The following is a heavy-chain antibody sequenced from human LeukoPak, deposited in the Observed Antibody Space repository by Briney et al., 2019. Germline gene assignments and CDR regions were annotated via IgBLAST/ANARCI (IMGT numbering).Heavy chain of an antibody. D-gene: IGHD2-15*01. CDR1: GDSISSYY. J-gene: IGHJ4*02. Sequence: SETLSLTCTVSGDSISSYYWSWIRQPPGKGLEWIGYIYYSGSTNYNPSLKSRVTISVDTSKNQFSLKLSSVTAADTAVYYCARGYCSGGSCHPFDYWGQGTLVTVSS. CDR2: IYYSGST. CDR3: ARGYCSGGSCHPFDY. V-gene: IGHV4-59*08.